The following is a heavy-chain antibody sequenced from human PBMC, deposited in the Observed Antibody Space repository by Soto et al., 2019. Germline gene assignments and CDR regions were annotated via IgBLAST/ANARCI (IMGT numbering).Heavy chain of an antibody. V-gene: IGHV3-33*01. CDR3: ARDGQSGAPYAMDF. J-gene: IGHJ6*02. CDR2: IWSDGSNK. Sequence: QVQLVESGGGVVQPGRSLSLSCSASGFTFSNHAMHWVRQAPGKGLEWVAQIWSDGSNKYYADSVKGRFTISRDNSRKTLYVQMNSLRVEDTAVYYCARDGQSGAPYAMDFWGQGATVTVAS. D-gene: IGHD2-15*01. CDR1: GFTFSNHA.